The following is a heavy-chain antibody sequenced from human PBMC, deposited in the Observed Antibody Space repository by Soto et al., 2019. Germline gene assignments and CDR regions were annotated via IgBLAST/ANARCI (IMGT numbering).Heavy chain of an antibody. CDR1: GFTFSSYW. V-gene: IGHV3-7*01. J-gene: IGHJ4*02. CDR3: ARDRPYSSGGNDY. D-gene: IGHD6-19*01. CDR2: IKQDGSEK. Sequence: GGSLRLSCAASGFTFSSYWMSWVRQAPGKGLEWVANIKQDGSEKYYVDSVKGRFTISRDNAKNSLYLQMNSLRAEDTAVYYCARDRPYSSGGNDYWGQGTLVTVSS.